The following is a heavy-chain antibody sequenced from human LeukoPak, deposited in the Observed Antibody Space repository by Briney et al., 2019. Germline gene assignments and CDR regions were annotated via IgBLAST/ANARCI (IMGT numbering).Heavy chain of an antibody. CDR1: GGSISSYY. CDR3: ARLQDYYDSSGYQTYDFYYYGMDV. D-gene: IGHD3-22*01. V-gene: IGHV4-59*08. CDR2: IYYSGST. Sequence: ESSETLSLTCTVSGGSISSYYWSWIRQPPGKGLEWIGYIYYSGSTNYNPSLKSRVTISVDTSKNQFSLKLSSVTAADTAVYYCARLQDYYDSSGYQTYDFYYYGMDVWGQGTTVTVSS. J-gene: IGHJ6*02.